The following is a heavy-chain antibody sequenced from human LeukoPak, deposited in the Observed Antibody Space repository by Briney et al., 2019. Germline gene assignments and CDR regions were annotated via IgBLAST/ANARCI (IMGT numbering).Heavy chain of an antibody. Sequence: ASVKVSCKASGYTFTSYGISWVRQAPGQGLEWMGWICAYSDNTNYAQKLQGRVTMTTDTSTSTAYMEPRSLRSDDTAVYYCARDSLRRGYDFWTGYYALMFDYWGQGTLVTVSS. V-gene: IGHV1-18*01. CDR3: ARDSLRRGYDFWTGYYALMFDY. CDR2: ICAYSDNT. J-gene: IGHJ4*02. D-gene: IGHD3-3*01. CDR1: GYTFTSYG.